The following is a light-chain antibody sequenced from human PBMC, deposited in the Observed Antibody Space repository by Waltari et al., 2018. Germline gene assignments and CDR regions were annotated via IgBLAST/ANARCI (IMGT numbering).Light chain of an antibody. V-gene: IGLV2-23*02. CDR2: AVS. CDR1: SSDVGIYMR. Sequence: QSALTQPASVSGSTGQSINNSCTGTSSDVGIYMRVSCDQQNPGKAPKLIIYAVSKRPSGVSDRFSGSKSGDMASLTIPGLQPEYEAEYFCSSYAGSSKGVFGGGTKVTVL. CDR3: SSYAGSSKGV. J-gene: IGLJ2*01.